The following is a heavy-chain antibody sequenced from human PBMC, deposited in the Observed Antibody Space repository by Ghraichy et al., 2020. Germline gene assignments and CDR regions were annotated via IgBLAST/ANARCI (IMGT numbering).Heavy chain of an antibody. Sequence: SETLSLTCAVYGGSFSGYYWSWIRQPPGKGLEWIGEINHSGSTNYNPSLKSRVTISVDTSKNQFSLKLSSVTAADTAVYYCARARPPNRYFDWLSPYFDYWGQGTLVTVSS. D-gene: IGHD3-9*01. J-gene: IGHJ4*02. CDR3: ARARPPNRYFDWLSPYFDY. CDR2: INHSGST. CDR1: GGSFSGYY. V-gene: IGHV4-34*01.